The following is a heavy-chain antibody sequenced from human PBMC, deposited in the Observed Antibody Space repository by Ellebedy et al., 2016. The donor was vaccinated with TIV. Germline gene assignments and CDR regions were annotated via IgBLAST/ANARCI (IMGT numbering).Heavy chain of an antibody. CDR1: GYSFTTYW. V-gene: IGHV5-51*01. D-gene: IGHD1-20*01. CDR3: ASQVTGTSSPDY. CDR2: LYPGDSDT. Sequence: GESLKISCTVSGYSFTTYWIPWVRQMPGKGREWMGVLYPGDSDTRYSPSFQGQFTIAADKSISTAYLQWRSLKASDTAMYYCASQVTGTSSPDYWGQGTLVTVSS. J-gene: IGHJ4*02.